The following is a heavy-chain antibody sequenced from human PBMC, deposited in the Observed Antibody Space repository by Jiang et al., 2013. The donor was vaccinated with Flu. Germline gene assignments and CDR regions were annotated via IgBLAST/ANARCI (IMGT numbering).Heavy chain of an antibody. CDR3: ARHYYYDSSGYYSGGHSEYFQH. Sequence: PGSSVKVSCKASGGTFSSYAISWVRQAPGQGLEWMGGIIPIFGTANYAQKFQGRVTITADKSTSTAYMELSSLRSEDTAVYYCARHYYYDSSGYYSGGHSEYFQHWGQGTLVTVSS. V-gene: IGHV1-69*06. CDR1: GGTFSSYA. CDR2: IIPIFGTA. J-gene: IGHJ1*01. D-gene: IGHD3-22*01.